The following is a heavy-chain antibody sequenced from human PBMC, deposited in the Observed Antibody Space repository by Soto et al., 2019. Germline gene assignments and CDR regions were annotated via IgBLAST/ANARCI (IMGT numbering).Heavy chain of an antibody. CDR3: ARVRLSIAVAGSRYYYYGMDV. D-gene: IGHD6-19*01. CDR1: GFTVSSNY. CDR2: IYSGGST. V-gene: IGHV3-53*01. Sequence: GGSLRLSCAASGFTVSSNYMSWVRQAPWKGLEWVSVIYSGGSTYYADSVKGRFTISRDNSKNTLYLQMNSLRAEDTAVYYCARVRLSIAVAGSRYYYYGMDVWGQGTTVTVSS. J-gene: IGHJ6*02.